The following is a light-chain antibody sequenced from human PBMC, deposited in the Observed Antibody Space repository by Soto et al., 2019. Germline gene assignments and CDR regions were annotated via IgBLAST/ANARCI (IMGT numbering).Light chain of an antibody. CDR2: EVS. CDR1: SSDVGGHKY. CDR3: SSYRSGDTVV. J-gene: IGLJ2*01. V-gene: IGLV2-14*01. Sequence: QSVLTQPASVSGSPGQSITISCTGTSSDVGGHKYVSWYQQHPGKAPKLMLYEVSIRASGVSDRISGSKSGNTASLTISGLQPEDEADYYCSSYRSGDTVVFGGGTKLTVL.